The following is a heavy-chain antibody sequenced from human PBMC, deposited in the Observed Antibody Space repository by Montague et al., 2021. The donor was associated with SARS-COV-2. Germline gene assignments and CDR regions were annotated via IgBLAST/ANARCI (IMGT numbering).Heavy chain of an antibody. V-gene: IGHV4-61*01. CDR1: AGTDISATYF. D-gene: IGHD3-9*01. CDR2: IYDSYSP. Sequence: SETLSLTCTVYAGTDISATYFLTRIRQTPGKGLEWIAYIYDSYSPNPNPSFWSRVSMSSDRSKNQFSLKLTSVTPADTAVYYCARAANILSGFYNHPFEYWGQGILVTVSS. J-gene: IGHJ4*02. CDR3: ARAANILSGFYNHPFEY.